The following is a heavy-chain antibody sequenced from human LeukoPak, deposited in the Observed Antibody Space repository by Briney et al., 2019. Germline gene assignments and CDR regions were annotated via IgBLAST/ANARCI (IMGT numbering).Heavy chain of an antibody. D-gene: IGHD2-15*01. Sequence: PGRSLRLSCAASGFTFSSYGMHWVRQAPGKGLEWVAVVSYDGSRKDYADSVKGRFTISRDNSKNTLYLQMDSLRAEDTAVYYCIRQDCSAAGGCSYIEYRGQGTLVTVSS. J-gene: IGHJ4*02. V-gene: IGHV3-30*03. CDR3: IRQDCSAAGGCSYIEY. CDR2: VSYDGSRK. CDR1: GFTFSSYG.